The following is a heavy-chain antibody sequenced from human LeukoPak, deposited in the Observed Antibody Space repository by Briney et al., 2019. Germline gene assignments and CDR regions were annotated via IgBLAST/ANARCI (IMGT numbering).Heavy chain of an antibody. Sequence: VKVSCKASGYTFTGYYMHWVRQAPGQGLEWMGWINPNSGGTNYAQKFQGWVTMTRDTSISTAYMELSRLRSDDTAVYYCATGTYYYDSSGLMDVWGQGTTVTVSS. CDR2: INPNSGGT. V-gene: IGHV1-2*04. CDR1: GYTFTGYY. D-gene: IGHD3-22*01. CDR3: ATGTYYYDSSGLMDV. J-gene: IGHJ6*02.